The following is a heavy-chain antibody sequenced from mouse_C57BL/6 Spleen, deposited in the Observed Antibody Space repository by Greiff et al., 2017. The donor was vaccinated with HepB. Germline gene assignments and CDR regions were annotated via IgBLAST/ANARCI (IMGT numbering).Heavy chain of an antibody. J-gene: IGHJ3*01. CDR2: ISYDGSN. Sequence: ESGPGLVKPSQSLSLTCSVTGYSITSGYYWYWIRPFPGNQLEWMGYISYDGSNNYNPSLKNRISITRDTSKNQFILKLNSVTTEDTATYYCARVDYGSRWFAYWGQGTLVTVSA. CDR1: GYSITSGYY. V-gene: IGHV3-6*01. D-gene: IGHD1-1*01. CDR3: ARVDYGSRWFAY.